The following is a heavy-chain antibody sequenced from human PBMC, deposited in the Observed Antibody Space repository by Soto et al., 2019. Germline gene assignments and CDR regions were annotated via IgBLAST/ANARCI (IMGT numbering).Heavy chain of an antibody. D-gene: IGHD6-19*01. CDR1: GYTFTSYA. CDR3: ARVVGGIPVAGSWNWFDP. J-gene: IGHJ5*02. CDR2: ISTYNGNT. Sequence: ASVKVSCKASGYTFTSYALSWVRHASVQWLEWMGWISTYNGNTNYAQNLQGRVTMTTDISTNTAYMELRSLRSDDTAVYYCARVVGGIPVAGSWNWFDPWGQGTLVTVSS. V-gene: IGHV1-18*04.